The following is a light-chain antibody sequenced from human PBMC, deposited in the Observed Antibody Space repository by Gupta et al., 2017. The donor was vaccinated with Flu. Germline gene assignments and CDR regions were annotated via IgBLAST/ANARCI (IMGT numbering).Light chain of an antibody. J-gene: IGLJ3*02. CDR3: AAWDDSLNGLV. CDR2: SNN. CDR1: NSNIGTYT. V-gene: IGLV1-44*01. Sequence: QSVLTQPPSASGTPGQRVTISCSGSNSNIGTYTVNWYQQLPGAAPKLLIYSNNQRPSGVPDRFSGSKSGTSASLAISRLQAEDEADYYCAAWDDSLNGLVFGGGTKLTVL.